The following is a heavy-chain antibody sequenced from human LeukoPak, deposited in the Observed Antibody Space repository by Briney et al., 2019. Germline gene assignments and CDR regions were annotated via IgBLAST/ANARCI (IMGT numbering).Heavy chain of an antibody. CDR3: ARGEWELHN. CDR1: GGSISSSSYY. Sequence: SETLSLTCTVSGGSISSSSYYWGWIRQPPGKGLEWIGSIYYSGSTYYNPSLKSRVTISVDTSKNQFSLQLNSVTPEDTAVYYCARGEWELHNWGQGTLVTVSS. J-gene: IGHJ4*02. V-gene: IGHV4-39*01. D-gene: IGHD1-26*01. CDR2: IYYSGST.